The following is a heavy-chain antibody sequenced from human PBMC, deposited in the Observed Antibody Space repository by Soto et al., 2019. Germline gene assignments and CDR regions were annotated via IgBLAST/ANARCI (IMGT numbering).Heavy chain of an antibody. Sequence: RGALGVSCASSDFTFSNAWMSWVRQAPGKGLDWVGLIKSKTDGGTTDYAAPVKGRFTISRDDSKNTLYLQMNSLKTEDTAVYYCTTGYCSSTSCWGYYYYYGMDVWGQGTTVTVSS. D-gene: IGHD2-2*01. CDR1: DFTFSNAW. J-gene: IGHJ6*01. CDR3: TTGYCSSTSCWGYYYYYGMDV. CDR2: IKSKTDGGTT. V-gene: IGHV3-15*01.